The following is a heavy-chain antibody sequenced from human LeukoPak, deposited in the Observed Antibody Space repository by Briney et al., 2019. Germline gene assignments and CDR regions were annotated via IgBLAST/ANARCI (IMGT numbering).Heavy chain of an antibody. CDR2: IYYSGIT. D-gene: IGHD3-10*01. CDR3: ARGGFGPNWWFDP. J-gene: IGHJ5*02. Sequence: SETLSLTCTVSGGSIRTYYWSWIQQPPGKGQEWIGYIYYSGITNYNPSLKSRVTISVDTSKNQFSLKLSSVTAADTAVYYCARGGFGPNWWFDPWGQGTLVTVSS. CDR1: GGSIRTYY. V-gene: IGHV4-59*01.